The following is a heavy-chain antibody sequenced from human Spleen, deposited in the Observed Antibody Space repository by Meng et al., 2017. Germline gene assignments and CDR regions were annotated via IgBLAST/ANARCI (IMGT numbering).Heavy chain of an antibody. Sequence: SETLSLTCVVSGGSFSDYYWSWIRQPPGKGLEWIGEINHSGSTNYNPSLESRATISVDTSQNNLSLKLSSVTAADTAVYYCAREVDTAMGRFDYWGQGTLVTVSS. J-gene: IGHJ4*02. CDR1: GGSFSDYY. CDR2: INHSGST. D-gene: IGHD5-18*01. CDR3: AREVDTAMGRFDY. V-gene: IGHV4-34*01.